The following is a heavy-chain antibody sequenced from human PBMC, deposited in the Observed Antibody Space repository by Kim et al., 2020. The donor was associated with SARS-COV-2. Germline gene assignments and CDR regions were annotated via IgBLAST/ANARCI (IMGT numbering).Heavy chain of an antibody. Sequence: SETLSLTCTVSGGSISSSSYYWGWIRQPPGKGLEWIGSIYYIGSTYYNPSLKSRFTISVDTSKNQFSLKLSSVTAADTAVYYCARHAWRDSSGYALLFDYWGQGTLFTVSS. CDR3: ARHAWRDSSGYALLFDY. CDR2: IYYIGST. V-gene: IGHV4-39*01. J-gene: IGHJ4*02. D-gene: IGHD3-22*01. CDR1: GGSISSSSYY.